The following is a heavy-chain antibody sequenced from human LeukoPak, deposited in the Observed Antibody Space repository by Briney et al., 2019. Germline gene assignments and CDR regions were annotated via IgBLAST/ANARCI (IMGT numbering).Heavy chain of an antibody. CDR3: ARVVFGGMDV. J-gene: IGHJ6*02. D-gene: IGHD3-16*01. V-gene: IGHV4-59*01. Sequence: SETLSLTCTVSGGSISSYYWSWIRQPPGKGLEWIGFIYYSGSTNYNPSLKSRVTISVDTSKNQFSLELSSVTAADTAVYYCARVVFGGMDVWGQGTTVTVSS. CDR1: GGSISSYY. CDR2: IYYSGST.